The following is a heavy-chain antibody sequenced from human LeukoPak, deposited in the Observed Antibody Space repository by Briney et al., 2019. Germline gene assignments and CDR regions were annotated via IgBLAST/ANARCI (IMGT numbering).Heavy chain of an antibody. CDR2: FFYSGST. CDR3: ASGTSTYYELYF. J-gene: IGHJ4*02. D-gene: IGHD3-3*01. Sequence: SETLSLTCTVSGGSISSSTYYWGWIRQPPGKGLEWIGSFFYSGSTYYNPSLKSRLTMSVDTSNNQFSLKLMSVTAADMAVYYCASGTSTYYELYFWGQGTLVTVSP. V-gene: IGHV4-39*01. CDR1: GGSISSSTYY.